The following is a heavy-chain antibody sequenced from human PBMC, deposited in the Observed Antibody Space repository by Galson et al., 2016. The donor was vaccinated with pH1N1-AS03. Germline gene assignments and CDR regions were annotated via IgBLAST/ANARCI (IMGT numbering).Heavy chain of an antibody. Sequence: SLRLSCAAFGFTFRIHEMNWVRQAPGKGLEWVAYISDSGGARYHADSAKGRFTISRDNDRKSLYLQMNSLRVEDTAIYYCARDLKWGFGGGLTYGMDVWGQGTTVTVSS. CDR1: GFTFRIHE. V-gene: IGHV3-48*03. CDR3: ARDLKWGFGGGLTYGMDV. CDR2: ISDSGGAR. D-gene: IGHD5-12*01. J-gene: IGHJ6*02.